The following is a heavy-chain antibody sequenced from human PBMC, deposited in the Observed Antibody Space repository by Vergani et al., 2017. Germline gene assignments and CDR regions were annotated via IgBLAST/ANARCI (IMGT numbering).Heavy chain of an antibody. CDR3: TRDRRSIAARLYNYYYYMDV. CDR1: GFTFVDYA. D-gene: IGHD6-6*01. V-gene: IGHV3-49*03. Sequence: EVQLVESGGGLVQPGRSLRLSCTASGFTFVDYAMSWFRQALGKGLEWGGFIRSKAYGGTTEYAASVKGRFTISRDDSKSIAYLQMNSLKTEDTAVYYCTRDRRSIAARLYNYYYYMDVWGKGTTVTVSS. J-gene: IGHJ6*03. CDR2: IRSKAYGGTT.